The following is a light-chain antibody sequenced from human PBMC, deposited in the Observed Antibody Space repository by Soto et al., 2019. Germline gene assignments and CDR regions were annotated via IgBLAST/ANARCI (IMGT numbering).Light chain of an antibody. CDR3: SSYTGSSTYV. J-gene: IGLJ1*01. CDR2: DVS. V-gene: IGLV2-18*02. CDR1: IDDVTAYYR. Sequence: QSALTQPPSVSGSPGQSVTISCSGTIDDVTAYYRVSWYQQTPGTAPKLMIYDVSNRPSGVPDRFSGSRSGNTASLTISGLQAEDEADYYCSSYTGSSTYVFGTGTKLTVL.